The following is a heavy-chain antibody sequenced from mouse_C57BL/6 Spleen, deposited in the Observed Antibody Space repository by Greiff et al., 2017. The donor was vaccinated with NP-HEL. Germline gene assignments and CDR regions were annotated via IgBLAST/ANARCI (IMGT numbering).Heavy chain of an antibody. CDR2: ISSGGSYT. J-gene: IGHJ4*01. CDR1: GFTFSSYG. CDR3: ARRFQGAFYAMDY. V-gene: IGHV5-6*01. Sequence: EVQVVESGGDLVKPGGSLKLSCAASGFTFSSYGMSWVRQTPDKRLEWVATISSGGSYTYYPDSVKGRFTISRDNAKNTLYLQMSSLKSEDTAMYYCARRFQGAFYAMDYWGQGTSVTVSS. D-gene: IGHD3-1*01.